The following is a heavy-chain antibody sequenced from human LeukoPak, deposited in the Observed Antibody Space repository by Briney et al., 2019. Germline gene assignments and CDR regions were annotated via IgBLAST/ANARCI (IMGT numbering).Heavy chain of an antibody. J-gene: IGHJ6*03. CDR1: GFTFSSYE. V-gene: IGHV3-48*03. Sequence: PGGSLRLSCAASGFTFSSYEMNWVRQAPGKGLEWVSYISSSGSTIYYADSVKGRFTISRDNAKNTLYLQMNSLRAEDTAVYYCAKGRDGSGRTNYYMDVWGKGTTVTISS. D-gene: IGHD3-10*01. CDR2: ISSSGSTI. CDR3: AKGRDGSGRTNYYMDV.